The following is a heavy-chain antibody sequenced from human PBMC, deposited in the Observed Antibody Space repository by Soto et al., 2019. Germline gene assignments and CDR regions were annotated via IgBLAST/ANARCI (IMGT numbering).Heavy chain of an antibody. CDR2: IHWDDEK. CDR1: GFSLSTSGVG. Sequence: QITLKESGPTLVKPTQTLTLTCTFSGFSLSTSGVGVDWIRQPPGKALEWLALIHWDDEKSYSPSLKSRHTTTKNTTNNQLVLTMTNMDPVDTATYCCAHRLTLIAGDAFYIRGQGTMVTVSS. V-gene: IGHV2-5*02. D-gene: IGHD6-13*01. CDR3: AHRLTLIAGDAFYI. J-gene: IGHJ3*02.